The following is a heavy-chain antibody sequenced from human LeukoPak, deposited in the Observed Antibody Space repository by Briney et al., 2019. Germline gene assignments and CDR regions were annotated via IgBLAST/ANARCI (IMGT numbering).Heavy chain of an antibody. D-gene: IGHD5-12*01. CDR3: ASSIRYSGYEADY. Sequence: PSETLSLTCAVSGGSISSSNWWSWVRQPPGKGLEWIGKIYHSGSTNYNPSLKSRVTISVDKSKSQFSLKLSSVTAADTAVYYCASSIRYSGYEADYWGQGTLVTVSS. CDR1: GGSISSSNW. V-gene: IGHV4-4*02. J-gene: IGHJ4*02. CDR2: IYHSGST.